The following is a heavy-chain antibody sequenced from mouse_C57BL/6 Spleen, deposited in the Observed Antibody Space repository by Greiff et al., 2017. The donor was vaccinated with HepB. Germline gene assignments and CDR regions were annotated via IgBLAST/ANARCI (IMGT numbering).Heavy chain of an antibody. J-gene: IGHJ4*01. Sequence: QVQLQQPGAELVKPGASVKLSCKASGYTFTSYWMQWVKQRPGQGLEWIGEIDPSDSHTNYNQKFKGKATLTVDTSSSTAYMQLSSLTSEDSAVYYCARRGNWIYAMDYWGQGTSVTVSS. CDR1: GYTFTSYW. CDR2: IDPSDSHT. D-gene: IGHD2-1*01. V-gene: IGHV1-50*01. CDR3: ARRGNWIYAMDY.